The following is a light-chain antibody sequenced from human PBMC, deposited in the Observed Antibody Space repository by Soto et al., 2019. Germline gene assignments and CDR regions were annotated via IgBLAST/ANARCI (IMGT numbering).Light chain of an antibody. CDR3: QQYADWPRT. Sequence: EIVLTQSPATLSVSPGEGATLSCRASQSVSSDLAWYQHRPGQAPRLLISGSSTRATDIPDRFRGSGSGTVFTLTNSSLQSEDFAVYYCQQYADWPRTFGQGTKVEIK. CDR2: GSS. CDR1: QSVSSD. J-gene: IGKJ1*01. V-gene: IGKV3D-15*01.